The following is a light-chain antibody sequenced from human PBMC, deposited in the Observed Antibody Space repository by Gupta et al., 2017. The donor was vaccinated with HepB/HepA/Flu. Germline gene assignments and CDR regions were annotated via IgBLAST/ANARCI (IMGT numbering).Light chain of an antibody. CDR3: QQYDSTPYT. CDR2: GAS. Sequence: DIVLTQSPDSLALSPGERATINCKSSQSVLNSYNGCNYFAWYQQKPGQPPKLLIYGASPRDYGVPDRFSGSGSGTDFTLTISSVQAEDVAIYYCQQYDSTPYTFGQGTNLEIK. J-gene: IGKJ2*01. CDR1: QSVLNSYNGCNY. V-gene: IGKV4-1*01.